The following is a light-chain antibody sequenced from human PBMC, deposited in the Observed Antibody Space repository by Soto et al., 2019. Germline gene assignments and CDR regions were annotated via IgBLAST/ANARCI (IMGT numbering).Light chain of an antibody. V-gene: IGLV2-14*01. CDR2: EVS. CDR3: SSYTNNSPYV. J-gene: IGLJ1*01. Sequence: SVLTQPASVSGSPGQSITISCTGTSSDVGGYNYVSWYQQHPGKAPKLMIFEVSNRPSGISIRFSGSKSGNTAPLTISGLQTEDEADYYCSSYTNNSPYVFGTGTKVTV. CDR1: SSDVGGYNY.